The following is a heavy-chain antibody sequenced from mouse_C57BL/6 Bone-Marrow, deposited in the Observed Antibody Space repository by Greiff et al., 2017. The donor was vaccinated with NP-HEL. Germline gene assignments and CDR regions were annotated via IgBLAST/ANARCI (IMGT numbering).Heavy chain of an antibody. CDR3: ARDAAITTVVATSWYFDV. D-gene: IGHD1-1*01. J-gene: IGHJ1*03. V-gene: IGHV7-1*01. CDR2: SRNKANDYTT. CDR1: GFTFSDLY. Sequence: EVHLVESGGGLVQSGRSLRLSCATSGFTFSDLYMEWVRQAPGKGLEWIAASRNKANDYTTEYSASVKGRFIVSRDTSQSILYLQMNALRAENTAIYDCARDAAITTVVATSWYFDVWGTGTTVTVSS.